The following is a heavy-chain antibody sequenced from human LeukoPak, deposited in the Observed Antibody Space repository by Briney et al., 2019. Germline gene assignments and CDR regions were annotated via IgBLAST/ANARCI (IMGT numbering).Heavy chain of an antibody. Sequence: ASVKVSCKVSGYTLTELSMHWARQAPGKGLEWMGGFDPEDGETIYAQKFQGRVTMTEDTSTDTAYMELSSLRSEDTAVYYCATEVIRSSGYFDYFDYWGQGTLVTVSS. CDR1: GYTLTELS. CDR2: FDPEDGET. V-gene: IGHV1-24*01. D-gene: IGHD3-22*01. CDR3: ATEVIRSSGYFDYFDY. J-gene: IGHJ4*02.